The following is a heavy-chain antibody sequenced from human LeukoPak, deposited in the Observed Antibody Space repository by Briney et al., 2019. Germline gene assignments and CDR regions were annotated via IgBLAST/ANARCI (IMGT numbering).Heavy chain of an antibody. CDR1: GDFTTNYY. CDR2: IFHSGGT. CDR3: ATDRAAVESYYYDS. D-gene: IGHD3-10*01. Sequence: SETLSLTCSVSGDFTTNYYWSWIRQPPGGGLEWIGYIFHSGGTNCDPSLESRLTISIDTSKKQFSLKLRPVTPADTAVYYCATDRAAVESYYYDSWGQGIPVTVSS. V-gene: IGHV4-59*01. J-gene: IGHJ4*02.